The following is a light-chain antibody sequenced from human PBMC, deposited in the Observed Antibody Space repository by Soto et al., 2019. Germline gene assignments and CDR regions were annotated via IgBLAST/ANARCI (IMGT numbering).Light chain of an antibody. CDR1: QSINSY. Sequence: DIQMTQSPSSLSASLGDRATITCRASQSINSYLNWYQQKPGKAPKLLIYAASTLQSGVPSRFSGSGSGTDFTLTISSLQPEDFATYYCQQSYSTPRTFGPGTKVDIK. CDR2: AAS. J-gene: IGKJ3*01. V-gene: IGKV1-39*01. CDR3: QQSYSTPRT.